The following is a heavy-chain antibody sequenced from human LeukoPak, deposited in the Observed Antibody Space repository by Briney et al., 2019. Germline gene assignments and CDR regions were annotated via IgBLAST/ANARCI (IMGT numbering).Heavy chain of an antibody. Sequence: SVKVSCKASGGTFSSYAISWVRQAPGQGLEWMGRIIPIFGTANYAQKFQGRVTITTDESTSTAYMELSSLRSEDTAVYYCARVWSGYSLGSWFDPWGQGTLVTLSS. CDR3: ARVWSGYSLGSWFDP. D-gene: IGHD3-3*01. V-gene: IGHV1-69*05. CDR1: GGTFSSYA. J-gene: IGHJ5*02. CDR2: IIPIFGTA.